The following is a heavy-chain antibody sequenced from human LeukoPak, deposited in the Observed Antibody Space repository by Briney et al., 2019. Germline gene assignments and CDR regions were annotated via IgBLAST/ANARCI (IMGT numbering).Heavy chain of an antibody. CDR3: ASAPRKYCSGGSCYRDLALGY. CDR1: GGSISSSSYY. V-gene: IGHV4-39*07. CDR2: IYYSGST. J-gene: IGHJ4*02. D-gene: IGHD2-15*01. Sequence: SETLSLTCTVSGGSISSSSYYWGWIRQPPGKGLEWIGSIYYSGSTYYNPSLKSRVTISVDTSKNQFSLKLRSVTAADTAVYYCASAPRKYCSGGSCYRDLALGYWGQGTLVTVSS.